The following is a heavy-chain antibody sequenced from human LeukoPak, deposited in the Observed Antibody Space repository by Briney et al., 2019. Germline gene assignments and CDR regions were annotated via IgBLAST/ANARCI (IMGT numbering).Heavy chain of an antibody. Sequence: SETLSLTCAVYGGSFSGYYWSWIRQPPGKGLEWIGEINHSGSTNYNPSLKSRVTISVDTSKNQFSLKLSSVTAADTAVYYCARGGEHDCGDYWFDHWGQGTLVTVSS. CDR2: INHSGST. CDR1: GGSFSGYY. V-gene: IGHV4-34*01. CDR3: ARGGEHDCGDYWFDH. J-gene: IGHJ5*02. D-gene: IGHD4-17*01.